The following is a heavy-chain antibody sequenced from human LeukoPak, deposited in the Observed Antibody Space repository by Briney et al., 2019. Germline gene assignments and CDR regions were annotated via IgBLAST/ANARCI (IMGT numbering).Heavy chain of an antibody. J-gene: IGHJ5*02. CDR2: ISYDGSSK. CDR1: GFTFSSCP. CDR3: ARVLMSSSWSGGWFDP. Sequence: PGKSLRLSCAASGFTFSSCPMHWVRQAPGKGLEWVAIISYDGSSKFYADSVKGRFTISRDNSKNTLYLQMNSLRAEDTAVYYCARVLMSSSWSGGWFDPWGQGTLVTVSS. V-gene: IGHV3-33*08. D-gene: IGHD6-13*01.